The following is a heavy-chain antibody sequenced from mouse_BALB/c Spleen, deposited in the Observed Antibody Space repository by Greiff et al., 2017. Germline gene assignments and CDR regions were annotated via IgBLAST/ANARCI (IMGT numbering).Heavy chain of an antibody. CDR1: GYTFTSDW. D-gene: IGHD1-1*01. CDR3: ARKGNVSSWYFDV. V-gene: IGHV1-7*01. Sequence: QVQLQQSGADLAKPSASVKMSCTASGYTFTSDWMHCVNRKSGRGLKWIGYINTSTGYTEYNQKFKDKATLTADKSTSTAYMQLSSLTSEDTAVYYCARKGNVSSWYFDVWGAGTTVTVSS. CDR2: INTSTGYT. J-gene: IGHJ1*01.